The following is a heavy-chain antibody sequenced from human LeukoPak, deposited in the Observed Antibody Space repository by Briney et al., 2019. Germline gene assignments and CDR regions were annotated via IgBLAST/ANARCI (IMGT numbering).Heavy chain of an antibody. D-gene: IGHD3-22*01. CDR2: INHSGST. CDR3: ARGSQYYYDSSGYYSHDY. V-gene: IGHV4-34*01. CDR1: GFMFSSYG. J-gene: IGHJ4*02. Sequence: GSLRLSCAASGFMFSSYGMNWVRQPPGKGLEWIGEINHSGSTNYNPSLKSRVTISVDTSKNQFSLKLSSVTAADTAVYYCARGSQYYYDSSGYYSHDYWGQGTLVTVSS.